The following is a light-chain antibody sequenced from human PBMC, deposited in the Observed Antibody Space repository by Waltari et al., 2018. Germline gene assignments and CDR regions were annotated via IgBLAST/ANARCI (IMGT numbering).Light chain of an antibody. J-gene: IGLJ2*01. V-gene: IGLV2-14*01. Sequence: QSALTQPASVSGSPGPSTTISCPGSNTDIGEYDYVSWYQQYPGKAPKLIIYEVSNRPPGLSRRFSGSKSGDTASLTISDHQAEDEALYFCSSYSRRTTLLLFGGGTKLTVL. CDR3: SSYSRRTTLLL. CDR2: EVS. CDR1: NTDIGEYDY.